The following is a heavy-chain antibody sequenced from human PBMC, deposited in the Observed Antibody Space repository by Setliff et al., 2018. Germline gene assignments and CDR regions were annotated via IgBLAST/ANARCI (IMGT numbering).Heavy chain of an antibody. D-gene: IGHD2-8*02. CDR1: GLTFSDYH. V-gene: IGHV1-2*02. CDR3: ARNNTGLNTFDY. CDR2: INAKTGDT. Sequence: GASVKVSCKASGLTFSDYHLHWVRQAPGQGLEWMGWINAKTGDTNYAQKFQGRITISVDTSENQFSLKLSSVPAADTAVYYCARNNTGLNTFDYWGQGTLVTVSS. J-gene: IGHJ4*02.